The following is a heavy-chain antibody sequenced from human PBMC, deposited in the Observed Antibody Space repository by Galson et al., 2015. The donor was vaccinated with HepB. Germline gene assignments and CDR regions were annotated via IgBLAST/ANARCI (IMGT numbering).Heavy chain of an antibody. J-gene: IGHJ6*03. CDR2: IYYSGST. V-gene: IGHV4-61*01. CDR1: GGSVRSGSYY. Sequence: ETLSLTCTVSGGSVRSGSYYWRWIRQHPGKGLEWIGSIYYSGSTNYNPPLKSRVTISVDTYKSQFSLKLSSVTAADTAVYFCARSSEYVFWSGYFYYYYRDVLGKVTTVTVSS. D-gene: IGHD3-3*01. CDR3: ARSSEYVFWSGYFYYYYRDV.